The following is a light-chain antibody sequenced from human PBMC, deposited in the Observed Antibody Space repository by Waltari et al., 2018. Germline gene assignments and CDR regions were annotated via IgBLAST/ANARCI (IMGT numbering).Light chain of an antibody. Sequence: QLVLTQSPSASASLGASVKLPCTLSSGHSSNIIAWLPQRPERGPRYLMKVNSDGSHSKGDDIPDRFSGSSSGAERYLTISSLQSEDEADYYCETGGHGTWVFGGGTKLTVL. CDR1: SGHSSNI. CDR3: ETGGHGTWV. J-gene: IGLJ3*02. CDR2: VNSDGSH. V-gene: IGLV4-69*01.